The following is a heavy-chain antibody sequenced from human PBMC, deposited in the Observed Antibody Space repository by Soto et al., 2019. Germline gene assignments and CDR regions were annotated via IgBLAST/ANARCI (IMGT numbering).Heavy chain of an antibody. CDR3: AKSREIPFGGVLVLRGFDS. V-gene: IGHV3-30*18. D-gene: IGHD3-16*02. CDR1: GFTFSRYD. Sequence: QAQLVESGGGVVQAGRSLRLSCAASGFTFSRYDIHWVRQAPGKGLEWVAVISYDGNNKYYADSVKGRFTISRDNSRNTLYLQMDSLRVEDTAVYYCAKSREIPFGGVLVLRGFDSWGQGTLVTVSS. J-gene: IGHJ4*02. CDR2: ISYDGNNK.